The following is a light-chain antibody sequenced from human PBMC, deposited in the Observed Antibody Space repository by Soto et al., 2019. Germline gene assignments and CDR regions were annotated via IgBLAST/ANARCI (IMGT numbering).Light chain of an antibody. V-gene: IGKV1-39*01. CDR3: QQSYSTPPWK. CDR2: DAS. Sequence: DIQLTHSPSSLSASVLDKVTITFRASQSIRSYLNWVQQKPGKAPKLLIYDASSLQTGVPSRFSGSGSGTDFSLTISSLQPEDFATYYCQQSYSTPPWKFGQGTKVDIK. J-gene: IGKJ1*01. CDR1: QSIRSY.